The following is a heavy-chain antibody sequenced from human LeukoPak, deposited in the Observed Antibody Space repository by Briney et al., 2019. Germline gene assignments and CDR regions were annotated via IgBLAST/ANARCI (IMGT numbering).Heavy chain of an antibody. V-gene: IGHV3-7*01. CDR2: IKQDGSEK. CDR3: ARDSSSWNYYYYGMDV. D-gene: IGHD6-13*01. J-gene: IGHJ6*02. CDR1: GFTFSSYW. Sequence: GGSLRLSCAASGFTFSSYWMSWVRQAPGKGLEWVANIKQDGSEKYYVDSVKGRFTISRDNAKNSLYLQMNSLRAEDTAVYYCARDSSSWNYYYYGMDVWGQGTTVTVSS.